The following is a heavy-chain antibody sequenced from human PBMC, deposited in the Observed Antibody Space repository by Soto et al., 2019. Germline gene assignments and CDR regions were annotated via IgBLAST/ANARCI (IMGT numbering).Heavy chain of an antibody. D-gene: IGHD2-21*01. CDR3: ARPYCGTNSGHGWFDP. V-gene: IGHV1-2*02. J-gene: IGHJ5*02. CDR2: INSDSGGA. Sequence: ASVKVSCKASGYTFTDYYIYWVRQAPGQGLEWMGWINSDSGGANYAQNFQGRVTMTRDTSISTAYMELTRLTPDDTAVYYCARPYCGTNSGHGWFDPWGQGTLGTASS. CDR1: GYTFTDYY.